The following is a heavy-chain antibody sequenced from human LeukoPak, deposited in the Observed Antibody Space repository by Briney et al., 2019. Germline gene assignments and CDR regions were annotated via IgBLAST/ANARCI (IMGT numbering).Heavy chain of an antibody. CDR3: AREVSVGNWFDP. CDR1: GGTFSSYA. J-gene: IGHJ5*02. CDR2: IIPIFGTA. Sequence: SVKVSCKASGGTFSSYAISWVRQAPGQGLEWMGGIIPIFGTANYAQKFQGRVTVTADKSTSTAYMELSSLRSEDTAVYYCAREVSVGNWFDPWGQGTLVTVSS. D-gene: IGHD1-26*01. V-gene: IGHV1-69*06.